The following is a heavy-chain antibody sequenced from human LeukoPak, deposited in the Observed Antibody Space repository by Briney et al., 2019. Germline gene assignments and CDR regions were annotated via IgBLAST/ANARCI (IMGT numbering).Heavy chain of an antibody. D-gene: IGHD2-2*02. V-gene: IGHV3-7*01. CDR1: GFTFSSYA. J-gene: IGHJ6*03. Sequence: GGSLRLSCAASGFTFSSYAMSWVRQALGKGLEWVANIKQDGSEKYYVDSVKGRFTISRDNAKNSLYLQMNSLRVEDTAVYYCARDPSCSSTSCYIGYYYYYMDVWGKGTTVTVSS. CDR2: IKQDGSEK. CDR3: ARDPSCSSTSCYIGYYYYYMDV.